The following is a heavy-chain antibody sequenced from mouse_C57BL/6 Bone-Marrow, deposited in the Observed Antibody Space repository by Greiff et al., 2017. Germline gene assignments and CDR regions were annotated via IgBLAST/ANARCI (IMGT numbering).Heavy chain of an antibody. CDR2: ISSGGSYT. V-gene: IGHV5-6*01. Sequence: EVQVVESGGDLVKPGGSLKLSCAASGFTFSSYGMSWVRQTPDKRLEWVATISSGGSYTYYPDSVKGRFTISRDNAKNTLYLQMSSLKSEDTAMYYCARHGAMDYWGQGTSVTVSS. CDR3: ARHGAMDY. J-gene: IGHJ4*01. CDR1: GFTFSSYG.